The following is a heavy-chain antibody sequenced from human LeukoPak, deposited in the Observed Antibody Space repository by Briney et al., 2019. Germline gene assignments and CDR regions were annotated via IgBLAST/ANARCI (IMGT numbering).Heavy chain of an antibody. V-gene: IGHV4-39*01. CDR3: QSRFLEWLLDY. CDR1: GDSIRSNNYY. Sequence: PSETLSLTCTVSGDSIRSNNYYWGWIRQPPGKGLEWIGSIYDTGSTFYNPSLKSRVIISVDTSKNQFSLQLSSVTAADTAVYYCQSRFLEWLLDYWGQGTLVTVSS. CDR2: IYDTGST. D-gene: IGHD3-3*01. J-gene: IGHJ4*02.